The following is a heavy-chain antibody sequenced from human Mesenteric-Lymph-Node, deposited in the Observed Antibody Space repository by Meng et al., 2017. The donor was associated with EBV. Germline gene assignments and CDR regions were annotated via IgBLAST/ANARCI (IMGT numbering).Heavy chain of an antibody. CDR3: ANESFP. J-gene: IGHJ5*02. CDR2: TSGGGDIT. CDR1: GFTFSNYA. Sequence: VPLCGSGGGLDQPGGSLGLSCVASGFTFSNYAMSWVRQAPGKGLEWVSTTSGGGDITYYADSVKGRFTISRDNSKNTLFLQMNSLKAEDTAVYYCANESFPWGQGTLVTVSS. V-gene: IGHV3-23*01.